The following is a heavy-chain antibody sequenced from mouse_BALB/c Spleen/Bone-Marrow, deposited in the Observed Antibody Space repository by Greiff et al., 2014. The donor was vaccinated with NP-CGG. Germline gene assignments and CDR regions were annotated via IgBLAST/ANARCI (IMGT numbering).Heavy chain of an antibody. CDR2: ISGGGSYT. D-gene: IGHD2-4*01. J-gene: IGHJ3*01. V-gene: IGHV5-9-2*01. Sequence: EVKLVESGGGLVKSGGSLKLSCAASGFSFNSYGMSWVRQTPKKRLEWVATISGGGSYTFYPDSVKGRFTISRDNAKNNLYLQLSSLRSEDTALYYCARHAYYDQTEVSFVYWGQGTLVTVSA. CDR3: ARHAYYDQTEVSFVY. CDR1: GFSFNSYG.